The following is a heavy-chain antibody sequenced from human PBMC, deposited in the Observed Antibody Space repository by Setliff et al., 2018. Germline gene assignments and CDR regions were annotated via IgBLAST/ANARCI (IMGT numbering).Heavy chain of an antibody. V-gene: IGHV1-69*05. CDR1: GGTFSSYA. CDR3: ARGYSGYDNPWTDYYGMDV. D-gene: IGHD5-12*01. J-gene: IGHJ6*02. CDR2: IISIFGTA. Sequence: GASVKVSCKASGGTFSSYAISWVRQAPGRGLEWMGGIISIFGTANYAQKFEGRVTITTDESTSTAYMELSSLRSEDTAVYYCARGYSGYDNPWTDYYGMDVWGQGTTVTVSS.